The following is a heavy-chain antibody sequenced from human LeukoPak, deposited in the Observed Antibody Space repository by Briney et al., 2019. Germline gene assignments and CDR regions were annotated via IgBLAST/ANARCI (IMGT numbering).Heavy chain of an antibody. CDR2: IYYSGST. Sequence: PSETLSLTCTVSGGSISSSSYYWGWIRQPPGKGLEWIGSIYYSGSTNYNPSLKSRVTISVDTSKNQFSLKLSSVTAADTAVYYCARGLGSIAAAAYRRRYYYYMDVWGKGTTVTVSS. J-gene: IGHJ6*03. D-gene: IGHD6-13*01. V-gene: IGHV4-39*07. CDR3: ARGLGSIAAAAYRRRYYYYMDV. CDR1: GGSISSSSYY.